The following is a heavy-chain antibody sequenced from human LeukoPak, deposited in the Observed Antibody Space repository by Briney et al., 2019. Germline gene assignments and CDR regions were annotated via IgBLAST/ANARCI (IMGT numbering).Heavy chain of an antibody. V-gene: IGHV4-30-4*01. Sequence: PSETLSLTCTVSGGSISSGDYYWSWIRQPPGKGLEWIGYIYYSGSTYYNPSLKSRVTISVDTSKNQFSLKLSSVTAADTAVSYCAREANLSYPGLGAFDIWGQGTMVTVSS. J-gene: IGHJ3*02. CDR3: AREANLSYPGLGAFDI. CDR2: IYYSGST. D-gene: IGHD1-26*01. CDR1: GGSISSGDYY.